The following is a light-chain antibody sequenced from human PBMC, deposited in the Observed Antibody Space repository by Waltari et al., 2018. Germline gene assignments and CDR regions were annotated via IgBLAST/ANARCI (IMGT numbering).Light chain of an antibody. Sequence: IVLTQSPFTISFYPDKRTTFSCWATQSSSSSYLAWYQQKPGKAPRLLIYGASSRATGVPDRFSGSGSGTDFTLTISSLEAEDFAVYYCQQYGDLPLTFGQGTRLEIK. J-gene: IGKJ5*01. CDR3: QQYGDLPLT. CDR1: QSSSSSY. CDR2: GAS. V-gene: IGKV3-20*01.